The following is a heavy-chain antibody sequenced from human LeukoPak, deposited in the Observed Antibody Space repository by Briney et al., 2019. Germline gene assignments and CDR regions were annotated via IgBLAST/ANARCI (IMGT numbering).Heavy chain of an antibody. CDR2: ISSSSSDM. J-gene: IGHJ4*02. CDR1: GFSFSSFS. D-gene: IGHD3-22*01. V-gene: IGHV3-21*01. CDR3: ARGDSNGYYYFDQ. Sequence: PGGSLGLSCAASGFSFSSFSMIWVRQAPGKGLEWVSSISSSSSDMYYADSVKGRFTISRDNAKNSLYLQMNSLRADDTAIYYCARGDSNGYYYFDQWGQGTLVTVSS.